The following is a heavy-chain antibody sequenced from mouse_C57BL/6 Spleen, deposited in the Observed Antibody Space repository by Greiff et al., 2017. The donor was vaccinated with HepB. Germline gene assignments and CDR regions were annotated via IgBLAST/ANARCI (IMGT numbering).Heavy chain of an antibody. CDR2: INPGSGGT. CDR1: GYAFTNYL. J-gene: IGHJ2*01. D-gene: IGHD1-1*01. CDR3: ARGGYYGSSHNYFDY. V-gene: IGHV1-54*01. Sequence: QVQLQQSGAELVRPGTSVKVSCKASGYAFTNYLIEWVKQRPGQGLEWIGVINPGSGGTNYNEKFKGKATLTADKSSSTAYIQLSSLTSEDSAVYFCARGGYYGSSHNYFDYWGQGTTLTVSS.